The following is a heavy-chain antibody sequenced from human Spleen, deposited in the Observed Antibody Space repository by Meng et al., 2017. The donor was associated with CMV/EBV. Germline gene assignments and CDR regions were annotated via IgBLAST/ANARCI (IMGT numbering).Heavy chain of an antibody. D-gene: IGHD5-24*01. CDR2: IYYSGST. V-gene: IGHV4-39*07. CDR3: ARDMQGWPIPNFFDY. Sequence: GSLYGSSYYWGWIRQPPGKGLEWIGNIYYSGSTYYNPSLKSRVTISVDTSKNQFSLKLSSVTAADTAVYYCARDMQGWPIPNFFDYWGQGALVTVSS. CDR1: GSLYGSSYY. J-gene: IGHJ4*02.